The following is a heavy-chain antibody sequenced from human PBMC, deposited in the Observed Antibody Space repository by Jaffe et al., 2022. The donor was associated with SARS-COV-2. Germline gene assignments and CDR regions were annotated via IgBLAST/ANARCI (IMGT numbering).Heavy chain of an antibody. Sequence: EVQLVESGGGLAQPGGFLRLSCEASGFIFNNYNMNWVRQAPGKGLEWVSYISPSSPASSHTIYYAASVKGRFTISRDNAKNSLYLQMNSLRDEDTAVYYCARQSNTGLYDMDVWGLGTTVIVSS. D-gene: IGHD2-8*02. V-gene: IGHV3-48*02. CDR1: GFIFNNYN. CDR3: ARQSNTGLYDMDV. CDR2: ISPSSPASSHTI. J-gene: IGHJ6*02.